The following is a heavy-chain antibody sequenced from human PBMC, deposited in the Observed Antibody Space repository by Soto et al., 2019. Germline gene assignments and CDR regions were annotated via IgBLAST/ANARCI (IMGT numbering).Heavy chain of an antibody. Sequence: PGGSLRLSCAASGFTLSIYSMNWVRQAPGKGLEWVADITTSSSFRFYADSLKGRFTISRDDAKNSIYLQMNSLRDEDTGVYYCARDGKGAAYTNGPYYFDYWGQGALVTVSS. D-gene: IGHD2-8*01. V-gene: IGHV3-21*01. J-gene: IGHJ4*02. CDR1: GFTLSIYS. CDR2: ITTSSSFR. CDR3: ARDGKGAAYTNGPYYFDY.